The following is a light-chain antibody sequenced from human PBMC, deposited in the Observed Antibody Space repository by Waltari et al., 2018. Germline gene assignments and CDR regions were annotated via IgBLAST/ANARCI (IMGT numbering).Light chain of an antibody. V-gene: IGKV3-11*01. J-gene: IGKJ3*01. CDR1: QSVSSY. Sequence: VILTQSPTTLSLSPGERDTLSCRASQSVSSYIGWYQQKPWQAPRLTIHSASTRATDIPDRFSGRGSATEFTLTISGLEPDDVGIYHCYQYSSGYTFGPGSKLDF. CDR2: SAS. CDR3: YQYSSGYT.